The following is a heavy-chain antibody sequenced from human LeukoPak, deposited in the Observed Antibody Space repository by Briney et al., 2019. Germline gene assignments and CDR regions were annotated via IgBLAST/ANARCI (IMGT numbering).Heavy chain of an antibody. Sequence: GGSLRLSCAASGFTFSSIAMSWVRQAPDKGLEWVSTISGSGGGTYYADSVKGRFTISRDDSKNTLYLQMNSLRAEDTAVYYCARDRNYDSSGSFGYWGQGTLVTVSS. J-gene: IGHJ4*02. CDR2: ISGSGGGT. D-gene: IGHD3-22*01. CDR1: GFTFSSIA. V-gene: IGHV3-23*01. CDR3: ARDRNYDSSGSFGY.